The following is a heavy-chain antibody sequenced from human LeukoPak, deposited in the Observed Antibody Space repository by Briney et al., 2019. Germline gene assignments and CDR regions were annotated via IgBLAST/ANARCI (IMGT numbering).Heavy chain of an antibody. V-gene: IGHV3-21*01. J-gene: IGHJ4*02. CDR3: ARKGTTVTTRLLYDY. Sequence: PGGSLRLSCAASGFTFSSYSMNWVRQAPGKGLEWVSSISSSSSYIYYADSVKGRFTISRDNAKNSLYLQMNSLRAEDTAVYYCARKGTTVTTRLLYDYWGQGTLVTVSS. D-gene: IGHD4-17*01. CDR1: GFTFSSYS. CDR2: ISSSSSYI.